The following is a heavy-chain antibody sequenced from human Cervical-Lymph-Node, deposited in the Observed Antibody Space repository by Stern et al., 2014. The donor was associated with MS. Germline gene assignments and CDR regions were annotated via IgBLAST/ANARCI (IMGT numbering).Heavy chain of an antibody. D-gene: IGHD5-24*01. CDR3: ARSRDAYSPLAY. J-gene: IGHJ4*02. CDR2: IYYSGST. CDR1: GGSISGYD. V-gene: IGHV4-59*01. Sequence: VQLVESGPGLVKPSETLSLTCTVSGGSISGYDCHWVRQPPGKGLEWIGHIYYSGSTNYMPSLKSRVSISIDTPKNQFSLKLSSVTAADTAVYYCARSRDAYSPLAYWGQGALVTVSS.